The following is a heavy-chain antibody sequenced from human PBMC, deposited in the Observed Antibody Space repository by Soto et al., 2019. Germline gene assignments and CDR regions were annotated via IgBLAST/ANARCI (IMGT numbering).Heavy chain of an antibody. V-gene: IGHV4-31*03. CDR1: GGSISSGGYY. CDR2: IYYIVST. D-gene: IGHD2-2*01. CDR3: ARAHVVPAAICY. J-gene: IGHJ4*02. Sequence: QVQLQESGPGLVKPSQTLSLTCTVSGGSISSGGYYWIWIRQHPGKGLEWIGYIYYIVSTYYNPSLKSRVNIAVYTSKNQFSLKLSSVTAADTAVYYCARAHVVPAAICYWGQGTLVTVSS.